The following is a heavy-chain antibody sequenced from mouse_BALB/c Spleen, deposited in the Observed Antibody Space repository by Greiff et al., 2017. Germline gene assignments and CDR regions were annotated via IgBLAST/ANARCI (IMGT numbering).Heavy chain of an antibody. CDR3: ARPFTTEYYFDY. J-gene: IGHJ2*01. D-gene: IGHD1-1*01. CDR2: ISSGGST. Sequence: EVKLQESGGGLVKPGGSLKLSCAASGFTFSSYAMSWVRQTPEKRLEWVASISSGGSTYYPDSVKGRFTISRDNARNILYLQMSSLRSEDTAMYYCARPFTTEYYFDYWGQGTTLTVSS. CDR1: GFTFSSYA. V-gene: IGHV5-6-5*01.